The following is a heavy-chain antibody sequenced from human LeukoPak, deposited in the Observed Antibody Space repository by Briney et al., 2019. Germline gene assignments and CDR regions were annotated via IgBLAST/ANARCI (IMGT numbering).Heavy chain of an antibody. CDR2: IYYSGST. CDR1: GGSISSYY. CDR3: ARAGYYGSGSYSYFDY. J-gene: IGHJ4*02. Sequence: PSETLSLTCTVSGGSISSYYRSWIRQPPGKGLEWIGYIYYSGSTDYNPSLKSRATISVDTSKNQFSLKLSSVTAADTAVYYCARAGYYGSGSYSYFDYWGQGTLVTVSS. V-gene: IGHV4-59*01. D-gene: IGHD3-10*01.